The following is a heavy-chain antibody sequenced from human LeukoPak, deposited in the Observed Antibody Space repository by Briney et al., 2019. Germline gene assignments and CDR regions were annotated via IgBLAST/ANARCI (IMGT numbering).Heavy chain of an antibody. D-gene: IGHD3-16*01. CDR3: ARDHRGGRSGSYYYYMDV. CDR2: INPANGDA. J-gene: IGHJ6*03. Sequence: ASVKVSCKASGYTFTDYFMHRVRQAPGQGLEWMGRINPANGDAWFAQRFQGRVTMTRDTSINTAYMELSGLTSDDTAVYYCARDHRGGRSGSYYYYMDVWGKETTVIVSS. CDR1: GYTFTDYF. V-gene: IGHV1-2*06.